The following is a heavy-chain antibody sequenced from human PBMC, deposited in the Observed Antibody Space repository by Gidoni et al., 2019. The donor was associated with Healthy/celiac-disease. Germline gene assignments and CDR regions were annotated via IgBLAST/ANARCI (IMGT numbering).Heavy chain of an antibody. CDR2: IKQDGSEK. D-gene: IGHD3-3*01. V-gene: IGHV3-7*01. Sequence: EVQLVESGGGLVQPGGSLRLSCAASGFTFSSYWMSWVRQAPGKGLEWVANIKQDGSEKYYVDSVKGRFTISRDNAKNSLYLQMNSLRAEDTAVYYCASEWGGYYTYWYFDLWGRGTLVTVSS. J-gene: IGHJ2*01. CDR3: ASEWGGYYTYWYFDL. CDR1: GFTFSSYW.